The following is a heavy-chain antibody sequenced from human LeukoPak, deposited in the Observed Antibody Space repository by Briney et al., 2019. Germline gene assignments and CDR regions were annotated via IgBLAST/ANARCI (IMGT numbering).Heavy chain of an antibody. D-gene: IGHD6-19*01. CDR3: ARHKPNSSGWYWYFDY. Sequence: SQTLSLTCTVSGGSISSGGYYWSWIRQHPGKGLEWIGYIYYSGSTNYNPSLKSRVTISVDTSKNQFSLKLSSVTAADTAVYYCARHKPNSSGWYWYFDYWGQGTLVTVSS. CDR1: GGSISSGGYY. CDR2: IYYSGST. V-gene: IGHV4-31*03. J-gene: IGHJ4*02.